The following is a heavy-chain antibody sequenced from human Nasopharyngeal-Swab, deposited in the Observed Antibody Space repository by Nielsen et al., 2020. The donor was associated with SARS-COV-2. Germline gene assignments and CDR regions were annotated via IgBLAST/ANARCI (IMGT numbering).Heavy chain of an antibody. CDR2: INSDGSST. CDR3: ARDNSGYDTYFDY. J-gene: IGHJ4*02. D-gene: IGHD5-12*01. V-gene: IGHV3-74*01. Sequence: WIRQPPGKGLVWVSRINSDGSSTSYADSVKGRFTISRDNAENTLYLQMNSPRAEDTAVYYCARDNSGYDTYFDYWGQGTLVTVSS.